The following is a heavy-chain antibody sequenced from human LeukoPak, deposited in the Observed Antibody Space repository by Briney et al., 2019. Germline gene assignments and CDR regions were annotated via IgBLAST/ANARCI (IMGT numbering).Heavy chain of an antibody. V-gene: IGHV1-18*04. CDR2: ISAYNGNT. J-gene: IGHJ4*02. CDR3: ARDSFTMVRGVIGY. D-gene: IGHD3-10*01. CDR1: GYTFTGYY. Sequence: ASVTVSCKASGYTFTGYYMHWVRQAPGQGLEWMGWISAYNGNTNYAQKLQGRVTMTTDTSTSTAYMELRSLRSDDTAVYYCARDSFTMVRGVIGYWGQGTLVTVSS.